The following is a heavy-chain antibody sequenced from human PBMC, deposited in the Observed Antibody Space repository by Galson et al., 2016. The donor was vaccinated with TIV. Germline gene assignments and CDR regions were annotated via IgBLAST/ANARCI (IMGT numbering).Heavy chain of an antibody. V-gene: IGHV3-66*02. CDR2: IDSDGST. D-gene: IGHD2-21*01. Sequence: SLRLSCAASGFSVSDNYMTWVRQAPGKGLEWVALIDSDGSTIHADSVKGRFTVSRDNSKNMVYLQMNSLRPEDTAVYFCARERRHCGNECFLRYYYGMDAWGQGTTVTVSS. CDR3: ARERRHCGNECFLRYYYGMDA. CDR1: GFSVSDNY. J-gene: IGHJ6*02.